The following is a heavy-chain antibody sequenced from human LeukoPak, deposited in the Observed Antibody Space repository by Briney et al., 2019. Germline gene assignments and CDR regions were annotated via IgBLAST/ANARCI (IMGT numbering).Heavy chain of an antibody. D-gene: IGHD5-12*01. V-gene: IGHV3-21*01. CDR2: ISSGSSYI. J-gene: IGHJ4*02. CDR1: GFTFSRNS. Sequence: GGSLRLSCATSGFTFSRNSTNWVRQAPGKGLEWVSSISSGSSYIIYYADSVKGRFTISRDNAKNSLYLQMDSLRAEDTAVYYCARTRYSGYDYDYWGQGTLVTVSS. CDR3: ARTRYSGYDYDY.